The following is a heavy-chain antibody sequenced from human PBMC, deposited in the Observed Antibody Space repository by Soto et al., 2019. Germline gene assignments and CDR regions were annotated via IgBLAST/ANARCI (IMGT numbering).Heavy chain of an antibody. V-gene: IGHV4-59*01. CDR3: ARTYYDVLTGYCLLDY. D-gene: IGHD3-9*01. CDR1: GGSISSYY. J-gene: IGHJ4*02. Sequence: PSETLSLTCTVSGGSISSYYWSWIRQPPGKGLEWIGYIYYSGSTNYNPSLKSRVTISVDTSKNQFSLKLSSVTAADTAVYYCARTYYDVLTGYCLLDYWSQGTLDIVSS. CDR2: IYYSGST.